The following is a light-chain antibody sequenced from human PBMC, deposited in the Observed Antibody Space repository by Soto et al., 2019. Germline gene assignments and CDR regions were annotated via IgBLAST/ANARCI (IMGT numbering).Light chain of an antibody. V-gene: IGLV2-23*01. CDR1: NGDVGSYNL. CDR2: EDI. Sequence: QSVLTQPASVSGSPGQSITISRTGTNGDVGSYNLVSWYQQLPGKAPKLMIFEDIKRPSGVSNRFSGSKSGNTASLTISGLQAEDEADYYCCSYAGSFTYVFGTGTKLTVL. CDR3: CSYAGSFTYV. J-gene: IGLJ1*01.